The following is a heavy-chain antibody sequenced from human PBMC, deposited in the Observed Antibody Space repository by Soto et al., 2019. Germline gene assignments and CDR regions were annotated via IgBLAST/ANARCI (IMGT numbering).Heavy chain of an antibody. CDR1: GFTFSSYS. J-gene: IGHJ5*02. Sequence: GGSLRLCCAASGFTFSSYSMNWVRKAPGKGLEWVSSISSSSSYIYYADSVKGRFTISRDNAKNSLYLQMNSLRAEDTAVYYCARVGTLEGWFDPWGQGTLVTVSS. CDR2: ISSSSSYI. CDR3: ARVGTLEGWFDP. D-gene: IGHD6-13*01. V-gene: IGHV3-21*01.